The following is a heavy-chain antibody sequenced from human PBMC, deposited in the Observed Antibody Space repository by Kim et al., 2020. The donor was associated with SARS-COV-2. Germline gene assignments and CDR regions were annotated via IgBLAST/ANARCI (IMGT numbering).Heavy chain of an antibody. J-gene: IGHJ4*02. Sequence: SVKVSCKASGGTFSSYAISWVRQAPGQGLEWMGGIIPIFGTANYAQKFQGRVTITADESTSTAYMELSSLRSEDTAVYYCAREVQHGSGSYLFDYWGQGTLVTVSS. CDR3: AREVQHGSGSYLFDY. V-gene: IGHV1-69*13. CDR2: IIPIFGTA. D-gene: IGHD3-10*01. CDR1: GGTFSSYA.